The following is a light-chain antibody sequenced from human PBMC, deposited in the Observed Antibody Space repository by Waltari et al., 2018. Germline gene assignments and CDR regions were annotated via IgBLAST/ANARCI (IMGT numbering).Light chain of an antibody. Sequence: DIVMTQSPLSLPVTPGEPASISCRSSQSLLHINGYYYLDWYLLKPGQSPQLLIYMGSNRAAGVPDRFSGSGSGTDFTLKISRVEAEDVGVYYCMQALQTPWTFGQGTKVEIK. J-gene: IGKJ1*01. V-gene: IGKV2-28*01. CDR3: MQALQTPWT. CDR2: MGS. CDR1: QSLLHINGYYY.